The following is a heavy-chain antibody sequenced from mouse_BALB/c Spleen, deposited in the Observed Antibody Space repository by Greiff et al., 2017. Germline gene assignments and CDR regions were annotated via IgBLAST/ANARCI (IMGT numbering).Heavy chain of an antibody. CDR2: ISSGSSTI. V-gene: IGHV5-17*02. Sequence: EVKLVESGGGLVKPGGSLKLSCAASGFTFSSFGMHWVRQAPEKGLEWVAYISSGSSTIYYADTVKGRFTISRDNPKNTLFLQMTSLRSEDTAMYYCARANLEPRLPFDYWGQGTTLTVSS. J-gene: IGHJ2*01. CDR1: GFTFSSFG. CDR3: ARANLEPRLPFDY. D-gene: IGHD4-1*01.